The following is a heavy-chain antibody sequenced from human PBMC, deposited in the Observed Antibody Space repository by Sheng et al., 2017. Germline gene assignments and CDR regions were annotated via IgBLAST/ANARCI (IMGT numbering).Heavy chain of an antibody. CDR3: ARGEDVLASYLIDS. J-gene: IGHJ4*02. Sequence: EVQLVESGGGLVQPGQSLRLSCTTSGFTFGEYAMSWVRQAPGRGLEWVGLIRMKVYGGTAEYAASVKGRFTISRDDSESIAYLQMNSLKTEDTGVYYCARGEDVLASYLIDSWGQGTLVTVSS. CDR2: IRMKVYGGTA. CDR1: GFTFGEYA. D-gene: IGHD3-16*02. V-gene: IGHV3-49*04.